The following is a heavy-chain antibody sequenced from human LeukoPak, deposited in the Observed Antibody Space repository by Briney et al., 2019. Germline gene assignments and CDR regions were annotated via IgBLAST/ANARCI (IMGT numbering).Heavy chain of an antibody. D-gene: IGHD7-27*01. J-gene: IGHJ4*02. Sequence: GGSLRLSCAASEFTFNTYTMNWVRQAPGKGLEWVSSISSSSNYIYYADSVKGRFTISRDNAKNSLYLQMNSLRVDDTAVYYCARDTPLGCFDYWGQGTLVTVSS. CDR2: ISSSSNYI. CDR1: EFTFNTYT. V-gene: IGHV3-21*01. CDR3: ARDTPLGCFDY.